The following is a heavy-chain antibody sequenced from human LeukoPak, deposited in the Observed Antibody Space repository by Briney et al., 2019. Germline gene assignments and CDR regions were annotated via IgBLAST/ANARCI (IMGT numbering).Heavy chain of an antibody. J-gene: IGHJ4*02. CDR3: ARDINWNYKGFFEY. V-gene: IGHV3-53*01. CDR2: IFGGGST. CDR1: GLTISGIY. Sequence: GGSLRLSCATSGLTISGIYMSWVRQAPGKGPEWVSVIFGGGSTYYTDSVKGRFSISRDDSWNTVYLQMNSLRAEDTAVYYCARDINWNYKGFFEYWGQGTLVTVSS. D-gene: IGHD1-7*01.